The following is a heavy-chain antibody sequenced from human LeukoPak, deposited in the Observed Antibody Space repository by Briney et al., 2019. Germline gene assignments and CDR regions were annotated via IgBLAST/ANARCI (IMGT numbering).Heavy chain of an antibody. V-gene: IGHV4-39*07. CDR2: IYYSGST. CDR1: GGSISSSSYY. CDR3: ARARTQWELPSIDP. D-gene: IGHD1-26*01. Sequence: SETLSLTCTVSGGSISSSSYYWGWIRQPPGKGLEWIGSIYYSGSTYYNPSLKSRVTISVDTSKNQFSLKLSSVTAADTAVYYCARARTQWELPSIDPWGQGTLVTVSS. J-gene: IGHJ5*02.